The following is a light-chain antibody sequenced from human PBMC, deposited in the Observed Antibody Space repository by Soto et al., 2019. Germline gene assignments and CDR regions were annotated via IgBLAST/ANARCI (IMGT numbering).Light chain of an antibody. CDR3: CSYAGSSTFDVV. Sequence: QSVLTQPASVSGSPGQSITIPCTGTSSDVGSYNLVSWYQQHPGKAPKLMIYEVSKRPSGVSNRFSGSKSGNTASLTISGLQAEDEADYYCCSYAGSSTFDVVFGGGTKLTVL. CDR1: SSDVGSYNL. CDR2: EVS. J-gene: IGLJ2*01. V-gene: IGLV2-23*02.